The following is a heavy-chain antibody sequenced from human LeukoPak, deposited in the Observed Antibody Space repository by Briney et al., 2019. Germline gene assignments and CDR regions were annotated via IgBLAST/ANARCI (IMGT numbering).Heavy chain of an antibody. CDR1: GFTFSSYS. V-gene: IGHV3-21*01. J-gene: IGHJ6*02. CDR3: ARLGYCSGGSCYENQHYYYGMDV. CDR2: ISSSSSYI. D-gene: IGHD2-15*01. Sequence: SGGSLRLSCAASGFTFSSYSMNWVRQAPGKGLEWVSSISSSSSYIYYADSVKGRFTISRDNAKNSLYLQMDSLRAEDRAVYYCARLGYCSGGSCYENQHYYYGMDVWGQGTTVTVSS.